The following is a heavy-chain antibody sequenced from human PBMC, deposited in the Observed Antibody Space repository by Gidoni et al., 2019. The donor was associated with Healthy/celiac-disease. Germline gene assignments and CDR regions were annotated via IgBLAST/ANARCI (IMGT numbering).Heavy chain of an antibody. CDR3: AKDGYSSGWYHGAFDI. Sequence: EVQLLESGGGLVQPGGSLRLSCSASGFTFSSYAMSWVRQAPGKGLEWVSAISGGGGSTYYADSVKGRFTISRDNSKNTLYLQMNSLRAEDTAVYYCAKDGYSSGWYHGAFDIWGQGTMVTVSS. V-gene: IGHV3-23*01. D-gene: IGHD6-19*01. CDR2: ISGGGGST. CDR1: GFTFSSYA. J-gene: IGHJ3*02.